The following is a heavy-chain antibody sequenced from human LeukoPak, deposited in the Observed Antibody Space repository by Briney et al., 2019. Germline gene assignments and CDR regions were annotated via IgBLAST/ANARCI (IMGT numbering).Heavy chain of an antibody. CDR2: IIPILGIA. CDR1: GGTFSSYA. J-gene: IGHJ4*02. D-gene: IGHD3-22*01. CDR3: ASKTSYYYDSSGYYPY. V-gene: IGHV1-69*04. Sequence: ASVKVSCKASGGTFSSYAISWVRQAPGQGLAWMGRIIPILGIANYAQKFQGRVTITADKSTSTAYMELSSLRSEDTAVYYCASKTSYYYDSSGYYPYWGQGTLVTVSS.